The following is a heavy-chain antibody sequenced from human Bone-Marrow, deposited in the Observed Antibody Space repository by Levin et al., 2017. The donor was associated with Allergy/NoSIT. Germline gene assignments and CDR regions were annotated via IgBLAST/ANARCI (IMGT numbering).Heavy chain of an antibody. D-gene: IGHD6-19*01. V-gene: IGHV3-23*01. CDR3: AKDPSSGWYEDY. CDR2: ISGSATST. Sequence: PGESLKISCAASGFTFSSYAMSWVRQAPGKGLEWVSAISGSATSTYYADSVKGRFTISRDNSKSTLYLQMNSLRAEDTAVYYCAKDPSSGWYEDYWGQGTLVTVSS. CDR1: GFTFSSYA. J-gene: IGHJ4*02.